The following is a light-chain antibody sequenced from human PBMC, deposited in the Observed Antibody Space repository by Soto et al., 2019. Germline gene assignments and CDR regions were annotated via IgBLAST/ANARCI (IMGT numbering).Light chain of an antibody. J-gene: IGLJ1*01. CDR1: SSDVGGYNY. CDR2: DVS. Sequence: QSALTQPRSVSGSPGQSVTISCTGTSSDVGGYNYVSWYQQHPGKAPNLMIYDVSKRPSGVPDRFSGSTSGNTASLTISGLQAEDEADYYCCSYAGSYSYVFGTGTKVTVL. V-gene: IGLV2-11*01. CDR3: CSYAGSYSYV.